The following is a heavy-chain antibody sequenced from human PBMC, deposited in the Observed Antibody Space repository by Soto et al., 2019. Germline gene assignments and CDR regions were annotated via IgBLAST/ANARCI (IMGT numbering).Heavy chain of an antibody. CDR2: ISYDGSNK. D-gene: IGHD2-15*01. Sequence: QVQLVESGGGVVQPGRSLRLFCAASGFTFSSYGMHWVRQAPGKGLEWVAVISYDGSNKYYADSVKGRFTISRDNSKNTLYLQMNSLRAEDTAVYYCAKARYCSGGSCYSLDYWGQGTLVTVSS. CDR1: GFTFSSYG. V-gene: IGHV3-30*18. CDR3: AKARYCSGGSCYSLDY. J-gene: IGHJ4*02.